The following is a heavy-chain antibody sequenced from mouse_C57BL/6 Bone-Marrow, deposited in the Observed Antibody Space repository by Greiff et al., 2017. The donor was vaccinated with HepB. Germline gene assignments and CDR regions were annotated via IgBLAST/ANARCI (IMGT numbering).Heavy chain of an antibody. CDR1: GYTFTSYW. Sequence: DVQLQESGTVLARPGASVKMSCKTSGYTFTSYWMHWVKQRPGQGLEWIGAIYPGNSDTSYNQKFKGKAKLTAVTSASTAYMELSSLTNEDSAVYYCTRMYGNSWFAYWGQGTLVTVSA. D-gene: IGHD2-10*02. CDR2: IYPGNSDT. CDR3: TRMYGNSWFAY. V-gene: IGHV1-5*01. J-gene: IGHJ3*01.